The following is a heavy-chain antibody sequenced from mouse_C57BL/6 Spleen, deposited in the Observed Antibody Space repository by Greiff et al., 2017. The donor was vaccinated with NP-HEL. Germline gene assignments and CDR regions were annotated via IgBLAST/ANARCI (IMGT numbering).Heavy chain of an antibody. CDR2: IYPGDGDT. Sequence: VQLQQSGAELVKPGASVKISCKASGYAFSSSWMNWVKQRPGKGLEWIGRIYPGDGDTNYNGKFKGKATLTADKSSSTAYMQLSSLTSEDSAVYFCARSNYYGSSFDYWGQGTTLTVSS. V-gene: IGHV1-82*01. J-gene: IGHJ2*01. CDR1: GYAFSSSW. CDR3: ARSNYYGSSFDY. D-gene: IGHD1-1*01.